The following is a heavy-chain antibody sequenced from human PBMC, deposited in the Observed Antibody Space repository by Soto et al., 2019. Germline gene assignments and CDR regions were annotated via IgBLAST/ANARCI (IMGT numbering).Heavy chain of an antibody. D-gene: IGHD5-18*01. Sequence: QVQLMESGGGVVQPGRSLRLSCAASGFTFSNYAMDWVRQAPGEGLEWVAVIAYDGSNKYYADSVKGRFTISRDNSKNTLYLQMDSLRAEDTAVYYCARAQGLYTYGNSADYWGQGTLVTVSS. CDR3: ARAQGLYTYGNSADY. V-gene: IGHV3-30-3*01. CDR2: IAYDGSNK. CDR1: GFTFSNYA. J-gene: IGHJ4*02.